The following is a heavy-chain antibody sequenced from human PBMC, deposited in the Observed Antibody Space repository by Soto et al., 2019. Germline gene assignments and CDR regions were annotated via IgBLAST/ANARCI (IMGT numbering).Heavy chain of an antibody. CDR1: GFTFSSYA. V-gene: IGHV3-23*01. D-gene: IGHD3-22*01. Sequence: PGGSLRLSCAASGFTFSSYAMSWVRQAPGKGLEWVSAISGSGGSTYYADSVKGRFTISRDNSKNTLYLQMNSLRAEDTAVYYCAKRIRYYDSSGYSPFDYWGQGTLVTVSS. CDR3: AKRIRYYDSSGYSPFDY. J-gene: IGHJ4*02. CDR2: ISGSGGST.